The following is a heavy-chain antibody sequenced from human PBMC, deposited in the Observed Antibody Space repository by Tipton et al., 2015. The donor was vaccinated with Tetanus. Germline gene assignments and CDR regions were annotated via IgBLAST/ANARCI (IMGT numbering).Heavy chain of an antibody. CDR2: IYFSGST. CDR3: ARLSSGWSLDPLYYFDY. Sequence: TLSLTCTVSGASISSGGYYWTWIRQHPGKGLEWIGDIYFSGSTYYNPSLKSRVTISVDTSKTQFSLKLSSVTAADTAVYYCARLSSGWSLDPLYYFDYWGQGTLVTVSS. V-gene: IGHV4-30-4*08. J-gene: IGHJ4*02. CDR1: GASISSGGYY. D-gene: IGHD6-19*01.